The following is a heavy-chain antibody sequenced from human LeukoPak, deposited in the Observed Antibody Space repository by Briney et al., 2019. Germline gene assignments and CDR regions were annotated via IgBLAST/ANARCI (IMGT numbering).Heavy chain of an antibody. CDR1: GGTFSSYA. CDR2: VLPIFGTA. CDR3: ARAEDQGRYFDWLPGFAP. D-gene: IGHD3-9*01. J-gene: IGHJ5*02. Sequence: SVTVSCKASGGTFSSYAISWVRQAPGQGLEWMGGVLPIFGTAIYAQKWQGRVTITADESTSTAYMELRSLRSEDTAIYYCARAEDQGRYFDWLPGFAPWGQGTLVIVSS. V-gene: IGHV1-69*13.